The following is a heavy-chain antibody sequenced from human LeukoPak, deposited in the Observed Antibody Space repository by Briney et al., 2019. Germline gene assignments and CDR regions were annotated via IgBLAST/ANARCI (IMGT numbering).Heavy chain of an antibody. J-gene: IGHJ4*02. CDR1: GFTFSSYA. CDR3: AKGKDTAMVRYYFDY. Sequence: PGGSLRLSCAASGFTFSSYAMSWVRQPPGKGLDWVSAISGSGGSTYYADSVKGRFTISRDNSKNTLYLQMNSLRAEDTAVYYCAKGKDTAMVRYYFDYWGQGTLVTVSS. CDR2: ISGSGGST. V-gene: IGHV3-23*01. D-gene: IGHD5-18*01.